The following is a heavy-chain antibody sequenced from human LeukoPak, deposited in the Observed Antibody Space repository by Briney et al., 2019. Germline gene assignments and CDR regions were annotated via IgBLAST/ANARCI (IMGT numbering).Heavy chain of an antibody. CDR3: AKDRGALVDTGTLNY. Sequence: PGGSLRLSCAASGFTVDSNYLSWVRQAPGKGLEWVSTIYTGGNTYYAASVKGRFTISRDFSKNTVFLHMNSLRAEDTAMYYCAKDRGALVDTGTLNYWGRGNLVTVSS. CDR2: IYTGGNT. J-gene: IGHJ4*02. V-gene: IGHV3-53*01. CDR1: GFTVDSNY. D-gene: IGHD5-18*01.